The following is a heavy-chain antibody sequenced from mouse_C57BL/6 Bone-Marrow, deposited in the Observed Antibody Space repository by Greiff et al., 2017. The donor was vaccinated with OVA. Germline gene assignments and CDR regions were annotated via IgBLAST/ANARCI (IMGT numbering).Heavy chain of an antibody. V-gene: IGHV1-50*01. J-gene: IGHJ2*01. D-gene: IGHD2-2*01. CDR1: GYTFTSYW. CDR2: IDPSDSYT. CDR3: ARRGYDYFDY. Sequence: QVQLQQSGAELVKPGASVKLSCKASGYTFTSYWMQWVKQRPGQGLEWIGEIDPSDSYTNYNQKFKGKATLTVDTSSSTAYMQLSSLTSEDSAVYYCARRGYDYFDYWGQGTTLTVSS.